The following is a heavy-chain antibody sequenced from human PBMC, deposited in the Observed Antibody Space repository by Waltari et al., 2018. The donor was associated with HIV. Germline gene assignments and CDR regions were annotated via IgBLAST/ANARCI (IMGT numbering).Heavy chain of an antibody. J-gene: IGHJ1*01. CDR3: ARLGHSDQHSSGYYLFHY. CDR2: GHRDASKT. D-gene: IGHD3-22*01. Sequence: EVQLVQSGAEVKKPGESLTISCKGSGNNFISSWIAWVRQMPGKGLEWMGIGHRDASKTKYSPSFQGQVTISADKAIGTAYRQWSSLKASDTAMYYCARLGHSDQHSSGYYLFHYWGQGTLVTVSA. V-gene: IGHV5-51*01. CDR1: GNNFISSW.